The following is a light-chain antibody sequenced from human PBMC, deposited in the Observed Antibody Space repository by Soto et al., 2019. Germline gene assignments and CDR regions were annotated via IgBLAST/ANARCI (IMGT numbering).Light chain of an antibody. CDR1: SSNIGSDT. CDR3: AAWDDSLNRML. J-gene: IGLJ3*02. V-gene: IGLV1-44*01. Sequence: QSVLTQSPSAFGTPGQRVTISCSGSSSNIGSDTVNWFQQLPGTAPKLLIYSDNQRPSGVPDRFSGSKSGTSASLAISGLQSEDEADYYCAAWDDSLNRMLFGGGTKVTVL. CDR2: SDN.